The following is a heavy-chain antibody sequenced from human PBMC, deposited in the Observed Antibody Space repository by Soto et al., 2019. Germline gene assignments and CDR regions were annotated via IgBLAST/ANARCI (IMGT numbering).Heavy chain of an antibody. Sequence: QVQLVESGGGVVQPGRSLRLSCATSGFTFRSYGMHWVRQAPGKGLEGVAVVSYDGSNKYYSDSVKGRFTISRDNSKNTLYLQMNSLRAEDTSVYYCAKDPSYYDSDWGQGTLVTVSS. CDR2: VSYDGSNK. J-gene: IGHJ4*02. D-gene: IGHD3-10*01. V-gene: IGHV3-30*18. CDR3: AKDPSYYDSD. CDR1: GFTFRSYG.